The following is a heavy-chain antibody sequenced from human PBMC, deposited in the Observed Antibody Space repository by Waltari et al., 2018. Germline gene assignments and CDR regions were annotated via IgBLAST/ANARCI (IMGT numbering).Heavy chain of an antibody. CDR3: ARDDNGGNSPY. CDR1: GFTFSSYW. CDR2: IKQDGSEK. J-gene: IGHJ4*02. Sequence: EVQLVESGGGLVQPGGSLRLSCAASGFTFSSYWMSWFRQAPGKGLEWVANIKQDGSEKYYVDSVKGRFTISRDNAKNSLYLQMNSLRAEDTAVYYCARDDNGGNSPYWGQGTLVTVSS. V-gene: IGHV3-7*01. D-gene: IGHD4-17*01.